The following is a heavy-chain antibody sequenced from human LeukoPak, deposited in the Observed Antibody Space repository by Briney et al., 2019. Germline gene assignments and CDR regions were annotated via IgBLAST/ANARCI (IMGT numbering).Heavy chain of an antibody. J-gene: IGHJ4*02. D-gene: IGHD3/OR15-3a*01. CDR3: HHSPLDFYYFDY. Sequence: PSETLSLTCTVSGGSISSSSYYWGWIRQPPGKGLEWIGSIYYSGSTYYNPSLKSRVTISVDTSKNQFSLKLSSVTAADTAVYYCHHSPLDFYYFDYWGQGTLVTVSS. CDR1: GGSISSSSYY. CDR2: IYYSGST. V-gene: IGHV4-39*07.